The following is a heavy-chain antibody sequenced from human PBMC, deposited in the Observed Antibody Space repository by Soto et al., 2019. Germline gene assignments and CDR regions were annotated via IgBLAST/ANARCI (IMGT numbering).Heavy chain of an antibody. Sequence: PAKLARKSSGGSFSVGVSSCGLQAPGQGLEWMGGIIPIFGTANYAQKFQGRVTITADESTSTAYMELSSLRSEDTAVYCCAESTYGSYFDYWGQGNLVTVSS. J-gene: IGHJ4*02. CDR1: GGSFSVGV. V-gene: IGHV1-69*01. CDR3: AESTYGSYFDY. CDR2: IIPIFGTA. D-gene: IGHD2-8*01.